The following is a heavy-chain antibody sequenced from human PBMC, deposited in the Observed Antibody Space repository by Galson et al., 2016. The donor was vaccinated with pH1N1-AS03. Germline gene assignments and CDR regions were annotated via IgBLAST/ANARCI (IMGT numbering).Heavy chain of an antibody. V-gene: IGHV3-7*03. CDR3: TRGGYSSTWYWVY. D-gene: IGHD6-13*01. J-gene: IGHJ4*02. Sequence: SLRLSCAASGFTFSTYTMKWVRQAPGKGLEWVANINQDGSAVHYVDSVKGRFTISRDNAKNSLSLQMNSLRDEDTAVYYCTRGGYSSTWYWVYWGQGTLVTVSS. CDR1: GFTFSTYT. CDR2: INQDGSAV.